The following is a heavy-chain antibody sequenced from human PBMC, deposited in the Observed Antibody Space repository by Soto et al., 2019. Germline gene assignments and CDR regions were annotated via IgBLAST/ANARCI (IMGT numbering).Heavy chain of an antibody. V-gene: IGHV4-34*01. CDR2: INHSGST. CDR3: ARKGYSSSSATSLQYDY. CDR1: GGSLSGYY. J-gene: IGHJ4*02. D-gene: IGHD6-6*01. Sequence: SETLSLTCAVYGGSLSGYYWSWIRQPPGKGLEWIGEINHSGSTNYNPSLKSRVTISVDTSKNQFSLKLSSVTAADTAVYYCARKGYSSSSATSLQYDYWGQGTLVTVSS.